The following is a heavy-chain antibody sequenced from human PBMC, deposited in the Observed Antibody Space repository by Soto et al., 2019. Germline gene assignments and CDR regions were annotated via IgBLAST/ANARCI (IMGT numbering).Heavy chain of an antibody. CDR3: AKDPTMARGHYYYMDV. J-gene: IGHJ6*03. CDR1: GFTFSSYG. CDR2: ISYDGSNK. Sequence: GESLKISCAASGFTFSSYGMHWVRQAPGKGLEWVAVISYDGSNKYYADSVKGRFTISRDNSKNTLYLQMNSLRAEDTAVYYCAKDPTMARGHYYYMDVWGKGTTVTVSS. V-gene: IGHV3-30*18. D-gene: IGHD3-10*01.